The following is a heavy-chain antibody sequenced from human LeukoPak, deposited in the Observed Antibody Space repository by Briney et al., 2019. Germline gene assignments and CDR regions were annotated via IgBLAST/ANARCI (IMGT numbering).Heavy chain of an antibody. CDR1: GFTVSSNY. J-gene: IGHJ4*02. CDR2: IYSGGST. D-gene: IGHD3-9*01. CDR3: ARSILTGYYTD. V-gene: IGHV3-66*01. Sequence: GGSLRLSCAASGFTVSSNYMSWVRQAPGKGLEWVSVIYSGGSTYYADSVKGRFTISRDNSKNTLYLQMNSLRAEDTAVYYCARSILTGYYTDWGQGTLVTVSS.